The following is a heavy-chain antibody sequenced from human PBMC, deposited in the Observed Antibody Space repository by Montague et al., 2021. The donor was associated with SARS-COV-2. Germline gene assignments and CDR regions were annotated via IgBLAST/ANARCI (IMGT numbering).Heavy chain of an antibody. V-gene: IGHV3-11*01. CDR2: ISPYGTTI. D-gene: IGHD4-17*01. CDR3: AREECRDYHVKAFDV. Sequence: SLRLSCAASGFTFSDSYTTWIRQTPGRGLEWISYISPYGTTIYYKDSVRGRFTVSRDNAKNSLYLLMNSLTVADTAVYYCAREECRDYHVKAFDVWGRGTVVTVSA. J-gene: IGHJ3*01. CDR1: GFTFSDSY.